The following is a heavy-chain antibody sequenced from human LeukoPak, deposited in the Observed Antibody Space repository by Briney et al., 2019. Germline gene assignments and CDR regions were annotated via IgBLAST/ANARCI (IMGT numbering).Heavy chain of an antibody. D-gene: IGHD1-1*01. CDR2: IYHSGST. J-gene: IGHJ4*02. Sequence: SSETLSLTCTVSGDSISSGDYSWNWIRQPPGNGLEWIGYIYHSGSTYYSPSLESRVTMSVDRSKNQFSLKLSSVTAADTAVYYCARGVHQFDYWGQGTLVTVSS. CDR1: GDSISSGDYS. V-gene: IGHV4-30-2*01. CDR3: ARGVHQFDY.